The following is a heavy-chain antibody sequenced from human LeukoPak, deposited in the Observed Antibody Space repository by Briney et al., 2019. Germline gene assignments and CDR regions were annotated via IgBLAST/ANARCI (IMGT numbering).Heavy chain of an antibody. J-gene: IGHJ4*02. Sequence: SETLSLTCTVSGGSISSYYWSWIRQPPGKGLEWIGYIYYSGSTNYNPSLKSRVTISVDTSKNQFSLKLSSVTAADTAVYYCARSPTEYSSSWYFDYWGQGTLVTVSS. CDR3: ARSPTEYSSSWYFDY. D-gene: IGHD6-13*01. CDR2: IYYSGST. CDR1: GGSISSYY. V-gene: IGHV4-59*01.